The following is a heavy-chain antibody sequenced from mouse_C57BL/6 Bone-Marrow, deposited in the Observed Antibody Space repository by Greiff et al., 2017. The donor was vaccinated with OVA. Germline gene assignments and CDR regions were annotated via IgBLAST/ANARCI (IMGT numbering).Heavy chain of an antibody. CDR2: IDPSDSYT. Sequence: QVQLQQPGAELVMPGASVKLSCKASGYTFTSYWMHWVKQRPGQGLEWIGEIDPSDSYTNYNQKFKGKSTLTVDKSSSTAYMQLSSLTSEDSAVYYGARRYYYAMDYWGQGTSVTVSS. CDR3: ARRYYYAMDY. V-gene: IGHV1-69*01. CDR1: GYTFTSYW. J-gene: IGHJ4*01.